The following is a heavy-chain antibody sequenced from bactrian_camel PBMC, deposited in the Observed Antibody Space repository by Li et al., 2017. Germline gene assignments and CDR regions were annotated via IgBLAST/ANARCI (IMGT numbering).Heavy chain of an antibody. J-gene: IGHJ4*01. CDR2: INLSGNA. CDR1: GFPFSKSI. CDR3: AQDAWYGNAWYLLY. Sequence: VQLVESGGGLVQPGGSLRLSCAASGFPFSKSIMSWVRQAPGKALEWVSTINLSGNAYTSDSVKGRFTISRDNAKNTLYLSLNSLKTEDTAMYYCAQDAWYGNAWYLLYWGQGTQVTVS. D-gene: IGHD6*01. V-gene: IGHV3S2*01.